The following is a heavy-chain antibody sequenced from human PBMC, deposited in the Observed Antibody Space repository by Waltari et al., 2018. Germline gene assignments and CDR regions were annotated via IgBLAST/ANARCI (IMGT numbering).Heavy chain of an antibody. D-gene: IGHD3-22*01. V-gene: IGHV4-59*01. CDR2: IYYCGST. J-gene: IGHJ3*02. CDR3: ARGPAYYYDSSGYYANAFDI. Sequence: QVQLQASGPGLVTPSETLSLTCTVSGGSISRYYWSWIRPPPGQGREWIGYIYYCGSTNYNPSLKSRVTISVDTSKNQFSLKLSSVTAADMAVYYCARGPAYYYDSSGYYANAFDIWGQGTMVTVSS. CDR1: GGSISRYY.